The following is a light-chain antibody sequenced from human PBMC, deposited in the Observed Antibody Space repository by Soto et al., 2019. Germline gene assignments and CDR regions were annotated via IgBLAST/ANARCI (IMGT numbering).Light chain of an antibody. CDR3: QQYDSSPRT. CDR2: ATS. J-gene: IGKJ1*01. V-gene: IGKV3-20*01. Sequence: EIVLTQSPGTLSLSPGERATLSCRASQSVGSNYLAWFQQKPGQAPRLLIYATSSRATGIPDRFSGSGSGPDFTLTISRLEPEDFAVYYCQQYDSSPRTFGQGTKVEIK. CDR1: QSVGSNY.